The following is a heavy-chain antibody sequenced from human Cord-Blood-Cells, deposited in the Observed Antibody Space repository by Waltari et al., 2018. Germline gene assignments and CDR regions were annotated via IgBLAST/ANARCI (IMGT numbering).Heavy chain of an antibody. CDR3: ARVPNWNYAGVDY. CDR2: INPNSGGT. Sequence: QVQLVQSGAEVKKPGASVKVSCKASGYTFTGYYMHWVRQAPGQGLEWMGWINPNSGGTNYEQKFQGRVTITRDTSISTAYMELSRLRSDDTAVYYCARVPNWNYAGVDYWGQGTLVTVSS. CDR1: GYTFTGYY. D-gene: IGHD1-7*01. V-gene: IGHV1-2*02. J-gene: IGHJ4*02.